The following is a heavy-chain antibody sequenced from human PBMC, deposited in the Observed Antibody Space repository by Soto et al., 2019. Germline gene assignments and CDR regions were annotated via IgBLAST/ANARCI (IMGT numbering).Heavy chain of an antibody. J-gene: IGHJ1*01. D-gene: IGHD2-15*01. Sequence: QVQLVESGGGVVQPGRSLRLSCAASGFTFSSYAMHWVRQAPGKGLEWVAVISYDGSNKYYADSVKGRFTISRDNSKNMLYLQMNSLRAEDTAVYYCAARREIVVVVAATPEYFQHWGQGTLVTVSS. CDR2: ISYDGSNK. V-gene: IGHV3-30-3*01. CDR1: GFTFSSYA. CDR3: AARREIVVVVAATPEYFQH.